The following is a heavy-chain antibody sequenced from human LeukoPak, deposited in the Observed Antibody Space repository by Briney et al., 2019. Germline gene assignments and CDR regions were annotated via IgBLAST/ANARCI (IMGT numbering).Heavy chain of an antibody. CDR3: AREGVANWGSGDASDI. CDR1: GGSFSGYY. V-gene: IGHV4-59*01. D-gene: IGHD7-27*01. Sequence: SETLSLTCAVYGGSFSGYYWSWIRQPPGKGLEWIGYIYYSGSTNYNPSLKSRVTISVDTSKNQFSLKLSSVTAADTAVYYCAREGVANWGSGDASDIWGQGTMVTVSS. J-gene: IGHJ3*02. CDR2: IYYSGST.